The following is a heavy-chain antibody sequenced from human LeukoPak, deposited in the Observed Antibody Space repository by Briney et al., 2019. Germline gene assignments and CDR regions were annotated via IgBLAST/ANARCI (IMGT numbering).Heavy chain of an antibody. CDR1: GYTFTDYY. Sequence: ASVKVSCKASGYTFTDYYIHWVRQAPGQGLEWMGWIDPKSGGTSFAQKFQGSVTMTRDTSITTAYMDLSSLRSDDTAVYYCARLGENGLLTGYFYPWGQGTLVTVSS. J-gene: IGHJ5*02. CDR3: ARLGENGLLTGYFYP. CDR2: IDPKSGGT. V-gene: IGHV1-2*02. D-gene: IGHD3-9*01.